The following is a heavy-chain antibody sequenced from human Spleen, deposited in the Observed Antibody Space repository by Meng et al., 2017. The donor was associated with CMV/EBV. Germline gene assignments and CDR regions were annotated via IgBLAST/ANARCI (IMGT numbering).Heavy chain of an antibody. D-gene: IGHD2-2*01. CDR1: GFSFLDYN. J-gene: IGHJ6*02. Sequence: GGSLRLSCAASGFSFLDYNMDWVRQAPGKGLEWVSSISPSGGYIYYADSVKGRFTISRDNAKNSLYLQMNSLRAEDTAVYYCARSSLDCSSTSCYYYYYYGMDVWGQGTTVTVSS. V-gene: IGHV3-21*01. CDR3: ARSSLDCSSTSCYYYYYYGMDV. CDR2: ISPSGGYI.